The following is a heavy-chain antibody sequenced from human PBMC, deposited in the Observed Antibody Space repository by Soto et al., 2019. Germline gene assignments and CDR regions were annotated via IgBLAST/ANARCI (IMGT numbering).Heavy chain of an antibody. J-gene: IGHJ6*02. CDR2: INHSGST. CDR3: ARAARLGWLSHYYYGMDV. Sequence: PSETLSLTCAVYGGSFSGYYWSWIRQPPGKGLEWIGEINHSGSTSYNPSLKSRVTISVDTSKNQFSLKLSSVTAADTAVYYCARAARLGWLSHYYYGMDVWGQGTTVTVSS. CDR1: GGSFSGYY. D-gene: IGHD3-3*01. V-gene: IGHV4-34*01.